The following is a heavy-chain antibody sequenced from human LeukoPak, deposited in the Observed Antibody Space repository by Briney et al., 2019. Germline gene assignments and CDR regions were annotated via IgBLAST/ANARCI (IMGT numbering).Heavy chain of an antibody. CDR2: MNPNSGNT. CDR3: ARGSIPENYFDY. D-gene: IGHD2-21*01. Sequence: GASVKVSCKASGYTFTSYDINWVRQATGQGLEWMGWMNPNSGNTGYAQKFQGRVTITRNTSISTAYMELSSLRSEDTAVYYCARGSIPENYFDYWGQGTLVTVSS. V-gene: IGHV1-8*03. J-gene: IGHJ4*02. CDR1: GYTFTSYD.